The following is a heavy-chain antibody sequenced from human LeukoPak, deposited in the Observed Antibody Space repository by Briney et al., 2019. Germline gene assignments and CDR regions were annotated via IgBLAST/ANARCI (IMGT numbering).Heavy chain of an antibody. J-gene: IGHJ4*02. Sequence: GESLKISCKGSGYSFTSYWIGWVRQMPGKGLEWMGIIYPGDSDTRYSPSFQGRVTISADKSISTAYLQWSSLKASDTAMYYCARRGSYYYDSSGYFDYWGQGTLVTVSS. CDR1: GYSFTSYW. CDR2: IYPGDSDT. D-gene: IGHD3-22*01. CDR3: ARRGSYYYDSSGYFDY. V-gene: IGHV5-51*01.